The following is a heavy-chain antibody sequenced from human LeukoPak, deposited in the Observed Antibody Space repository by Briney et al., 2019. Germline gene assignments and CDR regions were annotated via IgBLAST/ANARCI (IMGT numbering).Heavy chain of an antibody. CDR3: ARGRGYCSGGSCYLFDY. CDR2: MNPNSGNT. V-gene: IGHV1-8*01. J-gene: IGHJ4*02. CDR1: GYTFTSYD. D-gene: IGHD2-15*01. Sequence: ASVKVFCKASGYTFTSYDINWVRQATGQGLEWMGWMNPNSGNTGYAQKFQGRVTMTRNTSISTAYMELSSLRSEDTAVYYCARGRGYCSGGSCYLFDYWGQGTLVTVSS.